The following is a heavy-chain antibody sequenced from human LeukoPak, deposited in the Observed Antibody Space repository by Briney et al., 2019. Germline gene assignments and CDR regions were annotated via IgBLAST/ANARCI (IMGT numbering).Heavy chain of an antibody. CDR1: GGSISSGDYY. CDR2: IYYSGST. D-gene: IGHD6-13*01. V-gene: IGHV4-30-4*01. CDR3: ARGIADPYSFDS. J-gene: IGHJ4*02. Sequence: SETLSLTCTVSGGSISSGDYYWSWIRQPPGKGLEWIGYIYYSGSTYYSPSLKSRVTMSVDKSKNQFSLNLSSVTAADTAVYYCARGIADPYSFDSWGQGILVTVSS.